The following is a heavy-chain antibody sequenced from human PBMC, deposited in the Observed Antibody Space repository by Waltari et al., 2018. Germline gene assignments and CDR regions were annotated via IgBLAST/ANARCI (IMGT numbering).Heavy chain of an antibody. CDR2: IIPIYGGP. V-gene: IGHV1-69*12. D-gene: IGHD1-1*01. J-gene: IGHJ5*02. CDR3: ARRQLGGPLDP. CDR1: GGTFGRYA. Sequence: QVHLVQSGAEVKKPGSSVKVSCKASGGTFGRYAITWVRQAPGQGLEWKGGIIPIYGGPNYAQRFQGRVTISADESTSTVYMELSSLKSEDTALYFCARRQLGGPLDPWGQGTLVTVSS.